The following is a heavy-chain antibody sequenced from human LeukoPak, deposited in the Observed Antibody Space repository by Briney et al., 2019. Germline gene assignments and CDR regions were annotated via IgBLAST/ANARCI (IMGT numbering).Heavy chain of an antibody. CDR3: ARGLCGGDCYSD. D-gene: IGHD2-21*02. CDR2: ISSTSSYI. J-gene: IGHJ4*02. V-gene: IGHV3-21*01. Sequence: PGGSLILSCAASGFTFSSYFMNWVRQAPGKGLEWVSSISSTSSYIYYADSVKGRFTISRDNAKNSLYLQMNSLRAEDTAAYYCARGLCGGDCYSDWGQGTLVTVSS. CDR1: GFTFSSYF.